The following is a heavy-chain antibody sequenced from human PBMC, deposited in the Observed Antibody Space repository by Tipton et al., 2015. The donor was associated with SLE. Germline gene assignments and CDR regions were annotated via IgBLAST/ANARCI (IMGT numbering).Heavy chain of an antibody. Sequence: TLSLTCTVSGGSISSHYWSWIRQPPGKRLEWIGHVHSSGSTFYNPSLKSRVSISMDTSKNQVSLRMTSVTAADTAVYYCVRYMTKVTPYNYYGLDVWGQGTTVIVSS. D-gene: IGHD4-17*01. CDR2: VHSSGST. CDR1: GGSISSHY. V-gene: IGHV4-59*11. CDR3: VRYMTKVTPYNYYGLDV. J-gene: IGHJ6*02.